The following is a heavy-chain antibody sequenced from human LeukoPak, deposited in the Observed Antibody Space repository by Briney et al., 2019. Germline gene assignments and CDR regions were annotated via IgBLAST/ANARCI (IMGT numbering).Heavy chain of an antibody. J-gene: IGHJ4*02. D-gene: IGHD2-15*01. CDR2: LSSSGDST. Sequence: GGSLRHSCAASGFTFSIYAMRRVRQAPGKGLEWVSALSSSGDSTYYAASAKGRFTISRDNSKNTLYLKMNSMRAEDTVIYYCAKGSGGSCYSPIDYWGQGNLVTVSS. CDR3: AKGSGGSCYSPIDY. V-gene: IGHV3-23*01. CDR1: GFTFSIYA.